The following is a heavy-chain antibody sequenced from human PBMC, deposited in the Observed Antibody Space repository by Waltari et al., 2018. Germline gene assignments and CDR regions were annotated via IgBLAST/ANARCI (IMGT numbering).Heavy chain of an antibody. CDR3: AREPRDSSIAARV. CDR1: GFTFSSYS. V-gene: IGHV3-21*01. CDR2: ISSSSSYI. J-gene: IGHJ4*02. Sequence: EVQLVESGGGLVKPGGSLRLSCAASGFTFSSYSMNWVRQAPGKGLEWVSSISSSSSYIYYADSVKGRFTISRDNAKNSLYLQMNSRRAEDTAVYYCAREPRDSSIAARVWGQGTLVTVSS. D-gene: IGHD6-6*01.